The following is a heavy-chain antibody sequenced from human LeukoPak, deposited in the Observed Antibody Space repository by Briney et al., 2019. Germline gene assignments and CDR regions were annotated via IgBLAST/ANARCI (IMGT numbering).Heavy chain of an antibody. CDR2: ISSSSTYI. D-gene: IGHD3-22*01. J-gene: IGHJ6*02. V-gene: IGHV3-21*01. CDR3: ARDQYYDSSGYSNYYYGMDV. Sequence: GGSLRLSCAASGFTFNSYSMNWVRQAPGKGLEWVPSISSSSTYIYYADSMKGRFTISRDNAKNSLYLQMNSLRVEDTAVYYCARDQYYDSSGYSNYYYGMDVWGQGTTVTVSS. CDR1: GFTFNSYS.